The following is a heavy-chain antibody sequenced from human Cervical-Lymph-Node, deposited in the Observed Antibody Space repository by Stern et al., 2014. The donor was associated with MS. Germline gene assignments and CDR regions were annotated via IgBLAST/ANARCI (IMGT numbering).Heavy chain of an antibody. CDR1: GFTFSSYA. D-gene: IGHD3-22*01. CDR2: ISYDGSNK. CDR3: ARGRQKTYYYDSSGSYYYGMDV. V-gene: IGHV3-30*01. J-gene: IGHJ6*02. Sequence: VQLLESGGGVVQPGRSLRLSCAASGFTFSSYAMHWVRQAPGKGLEWVAVISYDGSNKYYAESVKGRFTISRDNSKNTLYLQMNSLRAEDTAVYYCARGRQKTYYYDSSGSYYYGMDVWGQGTTVTVSS.